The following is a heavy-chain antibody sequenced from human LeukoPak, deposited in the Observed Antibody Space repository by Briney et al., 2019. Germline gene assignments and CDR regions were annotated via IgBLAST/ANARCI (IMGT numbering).Heavy chain of an antibody. CDR1: GFTFSSYG. CDR2: IRYDGSNK. J-gene: IGHJ4*02. D-gene: IGHD2-2*01. V-gene: IGHV3-30*02. Sequence: GGSLRLSCAASGFTFSSYGMHWVRQAPGKGLEWVAFIRYDGSNKYYADSVKGRFTISRDNSKNTLYLQMNSLTAEDTAVYYCAKLGYCSSTSCYEVGYWGQGTLVTVSS. CDR3: AKLGYCSSTSCYEVGY.